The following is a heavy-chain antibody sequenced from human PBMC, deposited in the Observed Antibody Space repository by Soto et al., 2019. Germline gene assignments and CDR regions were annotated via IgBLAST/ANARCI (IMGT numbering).Heavy chain of an antibody. CDR3: ARGIREFMDV. J-gene: IGHJ6*02. V-gene: IGHV4-39*01. CDR2: IYYSGST. Sequence: SETLSLTCTVSGGSISSSSYYWGWIRQPPGKGLEWIGSIYYSGSTYYNPSLKSRVTISVDTSKNQFSLKLSSVTAADTAVYYCARGIREFMDVWGQGTTVTVSS. D-gene: IGHD3-10*01. CDR1: GGSISSSSYY.